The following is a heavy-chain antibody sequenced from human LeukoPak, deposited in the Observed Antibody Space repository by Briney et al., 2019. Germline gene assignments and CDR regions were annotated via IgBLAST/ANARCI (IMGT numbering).Heavy chain of an antibody. D-gene: IGHD6-13*01. V-gene: IGHV4-38-2*02. CDR1: GYSISSGYY. Sequence: KPSETLSLTCTVSGYSISSGYYWGWIRPPPGKGLEWIGSIYYSGSTYYNPSLKSRVTISVDTSKNQFSLKLSSVTAADTAVYYCARDGLAAAGFDYWGQGTLVTVSS. CDR2: IYYSGST. CDR3: ARDGLAAAGFDY. J-gene: IGHJ4*02.